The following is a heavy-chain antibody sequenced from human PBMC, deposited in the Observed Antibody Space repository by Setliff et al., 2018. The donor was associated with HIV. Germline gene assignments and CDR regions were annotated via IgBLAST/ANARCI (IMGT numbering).Heavy chain of an antibody. CDR2: IDPSGDST. CDR3: ETAVEMATIGYSYYYMGV. Sequence: ASVKVSCKASGYTFINYYIHWVRQAPGQGLEWMAIIDPSGDSTSYAQKSQGRVTITADESRTTAYLDLNTLRSEETAVYYCETAVEMATIGYSYYYMGVWGKGTTVTVSS. CDR1: GYTFINYY. D-gene: IGHD5-12*01. V-gene: IGHV1-46*01. J-gene: IGHJ6*03.